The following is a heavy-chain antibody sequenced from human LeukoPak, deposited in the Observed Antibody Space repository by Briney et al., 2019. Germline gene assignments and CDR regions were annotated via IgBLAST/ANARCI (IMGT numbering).Heavy chain of an antibody. D-gene: IGHD1-14*01. Sequence: ASVKVSCKASGYTFTGYYMHWVRQAPGQGLEWMGRINPNSGGTNYAQKFQGRVTMTRETSIRTAYLELSRPSTADTAVFYCASLYQINPAEYFDHWGQGTLVTVSS. CDR2: INPNSGGT. V-gene: IGHV1-2*06. CDR1: GYTFTGYY. CDR3: ASLYQINPAEYFDH. J-gene: IGHJ1*01.